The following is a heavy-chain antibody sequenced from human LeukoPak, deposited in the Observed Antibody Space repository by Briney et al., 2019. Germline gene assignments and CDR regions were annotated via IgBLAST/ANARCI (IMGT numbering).Heavy chain of an antibody. CDR2: INHSGST. J-gene: IGHJ4*02. Sequence: SETLSLTCAVYGGSFSGYYWSWIRQPPGKGLEWIGEINHSGSTNYNPSLKSRVTISVDTSKNQFSLKLSSVTAADTAVYYCARGRGDYYGSGSPDYWGQGTLVTVSS. CDR1: GGSFSGYY. D-gene: IGHD3-10*01. CDR3: ARGRGDYYGSGSPDY. V-gene: IGHV4-34*01.